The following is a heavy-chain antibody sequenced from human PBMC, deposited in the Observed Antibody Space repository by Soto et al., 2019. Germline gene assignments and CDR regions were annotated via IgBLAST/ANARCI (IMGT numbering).Heavy chain of an antibody. J-gene: IGHJ5*02. CDR2: INHSGST. Sequence: SETLSLTCAVYGGSFSGYYWSWIRQPPGKGLEWIGVINHSGSTNYNPSLKSRVTISVDTSKNQFSLKLSSVTAADTAVCYCARVGRGYYDILTGYYRNWFDPWGQGNLVT. V-gene: IGHV4-34*01. D-gene: IGHD3-9*01. CDR1: GGSFSGYY. CDR3: ARVGRGYYDILTGYYRNWFDP.